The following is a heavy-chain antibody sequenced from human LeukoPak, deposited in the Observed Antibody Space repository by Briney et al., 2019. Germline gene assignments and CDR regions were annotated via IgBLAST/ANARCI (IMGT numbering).Heavy chain of an antibody. CDR3: ARGSGYAPYYYYGMDV. V-gene: IGHV4-34*01. CDR1: GGSFSGYY. Sequence: SETLSLTCAVYGGSFSGYYWSWIRQPPGKGLEWIGEINHSGSTNYNPSLKSRVTISVDTSKDQFSLKLSSVTAADTAVYYCARGSGYAPYYYYGMDVWGQGTTVTVSS. J-gene: IGHJ6*02. D-gene: IGHD3-10*01. CDR2: INHSGST.